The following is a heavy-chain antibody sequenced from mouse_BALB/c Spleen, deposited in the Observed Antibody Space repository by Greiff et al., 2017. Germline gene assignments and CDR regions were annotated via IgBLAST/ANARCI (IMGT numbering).Heavy chain of an antibody. CDR3: ARSLSYYGSSYGWFAY. Sequence: VQLQQSGAELAKPGASVKMSCKASGYTFTSYWMHWVKQRPGQGLEWIGYINPSTGYTEYNQKFKDKATLTADKSSSTAYMQLSSLTSEDSAVYYCARSLSYYGSSYGWFAYWGQGTLVTVSA. V-gene: IGHV1-7*01. CDR1: GYTFTSYW. CDR2: INPSTGYT. D-gene: IGHD1-1*01. J-gene: IGHJ3*01.